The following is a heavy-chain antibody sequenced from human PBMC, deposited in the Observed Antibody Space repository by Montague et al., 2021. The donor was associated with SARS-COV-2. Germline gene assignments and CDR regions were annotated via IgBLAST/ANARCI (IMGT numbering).Heavy chain of an antibody. Sequence: SETLSLTCAVYGGSFSGNYWNWIRQPHGKGLEWIGEINHGGSTNYNPSLKSRLTISADTSKNQFSLKLTSVAAADTAVYYCARLRDGVVPSPILGVGPYYSYYYMDVWGKGTTVTVSS. CDR2: INHGGST. D-gene: IGHD3-10*01. CDR1: GGSFSGNY. CDR3: ARLRDGVVPSPILGVGPYYSYYYMDV. J-gene: IGHJ6*03. V-gene: IGHV4-34*01.